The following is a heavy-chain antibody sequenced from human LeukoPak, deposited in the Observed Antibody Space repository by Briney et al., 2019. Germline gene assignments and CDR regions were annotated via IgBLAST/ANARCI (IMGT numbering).Heavy chain of an antibody. Sequence: SETLSLTCTVSGGSISSSSYYWSWIRQPPGKGLEWIGYIYYSGSTNYNPSLKSRVTISVDTSKNQFSLQLSSLTAADTAVYYCARVELLGSSGWPFDYWGQGTLVTVSS. CDR1: GGSISSSSYY. V-gene: IGHV4-61*01. D-gene: IGHD6-19*01. CDR3: ARVELLGSSGWPFDY. CDR2: IYYSGST. J-gene: IGHJ4*02.